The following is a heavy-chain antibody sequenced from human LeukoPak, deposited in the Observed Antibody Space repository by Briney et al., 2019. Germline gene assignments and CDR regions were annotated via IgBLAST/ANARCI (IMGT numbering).Heavy chain of an antibody. Sequence: ASVKVSCKASGYTFPSYDINWVRQATGQGLEWMGWMNPNSGNTGYAQKFQGGVTMTRNTSISTAYMELSSLRSEDTAVYYCARVRLGELSLLDYWGQGTLVTVSS. CDR1: GYTFPSYD. CDR2: MNPNSGNT. CDR3: ARVRLGELSLLDY. J-gene: IGHJ4*02. V-gene: IGHV1-8*01. D-gene: IGHD3-16*02.